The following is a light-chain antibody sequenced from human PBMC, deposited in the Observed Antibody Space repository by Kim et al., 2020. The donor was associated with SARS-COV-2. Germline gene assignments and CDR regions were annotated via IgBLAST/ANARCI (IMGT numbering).Light chain of an antibody. CDR1: KLGDKY. CDR3: QAWDSGTHVV. CDR2: QDS. J-gene: IGLJ2*01. Sequence: SYELTQPPSVSVSPGQTASITCSGDKLGDKYACWYQQKPGQSPVLVIYQDSKRPSGIPERFSGCNSGNTATLTISGTQAMDEADYYCQAWDSGTHVVFGGGTQLTVL. V-gene: IGLV3-1*01.